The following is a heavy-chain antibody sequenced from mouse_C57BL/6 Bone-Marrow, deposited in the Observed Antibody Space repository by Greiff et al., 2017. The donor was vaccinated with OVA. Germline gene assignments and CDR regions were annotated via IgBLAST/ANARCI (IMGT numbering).Heavy chain of an antibody. CDR2: INPSNGGT. D-gene: IGHD1-1*01. CDR1: GYTFTSYW. J-gene: IGHJ4*01. CDR3: ARKDYGDYYAMDY. V-gene: IGHV1-53*01. Sequence: VQLQQPGTELVKPGASVKLSCKASGYTFTSYWMHWVKQRPGQGLEWIGNINPSNGGTNYNEKFKSKATLTVDKSSSTAYMQLSSLTSEDSAVYYCARKDYGDYYAMDYWGQGTSVTVSS.